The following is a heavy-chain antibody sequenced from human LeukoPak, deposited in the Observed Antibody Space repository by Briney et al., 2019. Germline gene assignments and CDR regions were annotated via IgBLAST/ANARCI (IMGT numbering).Heavy chain of an antibody. CDR2: ISGSGAST. J-gene: IGHJ4*02. V-gene: IGHV3-23*01. CDR3: AKNVDYSSRGADY. Sequence: GGSLRLYSAASGFIFSSSAMIWGGCAPGYWPASVSAISGSGASTYYADSVKGRFTISRDNSKNTLYLQMNSLRAEDTAVYYCAKNVDYSSRGADYWGQGTLVTVSS. CDR1: GFIFSSSA. D-gene: IGHD6-19*01.